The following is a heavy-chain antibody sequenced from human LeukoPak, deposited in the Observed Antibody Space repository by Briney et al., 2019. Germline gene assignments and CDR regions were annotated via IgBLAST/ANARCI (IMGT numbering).Heavy chain of an antibody. CDR1: GGSFSGYY. D-gene: IGHD5-18*01. Sequence: SETLSLTCAVYGGSFSGYYWSWIRQPPGKGLEWIGEINHSGSTNYNPSLKSRVTISVDTSKNQFSLKLSSVTAADTAVYYCARENSYGFDYWGQGTLVTVSS. CDR3: ARENSYGFDY. J-gene: IGHJ4*02. V-gene: IGHV4-34*01. CDR2: INHSGST.